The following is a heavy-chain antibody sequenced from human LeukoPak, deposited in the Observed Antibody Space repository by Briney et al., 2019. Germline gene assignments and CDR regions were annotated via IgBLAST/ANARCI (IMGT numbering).Heavy chain of an antibody. CDR1: GGSFSGYY. J-gene: IGHJ6*03. Sequence: SETLSLTCAVYGGSFSGYYWSWIRQPPGKGLEWIGEINHSGSTNYNPSLKSRVTISVDTSKNQFSLKLSSVTAADTAVYYCARGKVVVVVAATPGYYYMDVWGKGTTVTVSS. D-gene: IGHD2-15*01. V-gene: IGHV4-34*01. CDR2: INHSGST. CDR3: ARGKVVVVVAATPGYYYMDV.